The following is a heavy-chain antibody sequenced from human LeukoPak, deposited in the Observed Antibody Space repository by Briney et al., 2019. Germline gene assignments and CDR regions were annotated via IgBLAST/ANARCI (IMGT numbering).Heavy chain of an antibody. J-gene: IGHJ4*02. CDR3: ARQGSGYDY. Sequence: PSETLSLTCTVSGGSISSTSYYWGWIRQPPGKGLEWIGSVYYSGSTYYSPFLKSRVTTAVDTSKNQFFLKVRSVTAADTAVYYCARQGSGYDYWGQGTLVT. D-gene: IGHD5-12*01. V-gene: IGHV4-39*01. CDR2: VYYSGST. CDR1: GGSISSTSYY.